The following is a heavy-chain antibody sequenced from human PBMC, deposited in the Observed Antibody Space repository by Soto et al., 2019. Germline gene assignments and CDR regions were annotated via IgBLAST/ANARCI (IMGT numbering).Heavy chain of an antibody. Sequence: PSETLSLTCAVYGGSFSGYYWSWIRQPPGKGLEWIGEINHSGSTNYNPSLKSRVTISVDTSKNQFSLKLSSVTAADTAVYYCARAVEMCKITRGGNIIDFWGQGTLVTVSS. V-gene: IGHV4-34*01. CDR2: INHSGST. CDR3: ARAVEMCKITRGGNIIDF. D-gene: IGHD1-26*01. CDR1: GGSFSGYY. J-gene: IGHJ4*02.